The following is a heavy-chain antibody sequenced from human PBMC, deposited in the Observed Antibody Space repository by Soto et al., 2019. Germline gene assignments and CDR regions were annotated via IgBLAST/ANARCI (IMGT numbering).Heavy chain of an antibody. Sequence: QVQLVQSGAEVKKPGSSVKVSCKASGGTFSSYAISWVRQAPGQGLEWMGGIIPIYGTANYAQKFQGRVTIPADESTSTAYMELSSLRSEDTAVYYCAVQPDYYGSGSYLAHVRLMAHAFDIWGQGTMVTVSS. CDR2: IIPIYGTA. CDR1: GGTFSSYA. D-gene: IGHD3-10*01. J-gene: IGHJ3*02. CDR3: AVQPDYYGSGSYLAHVRLMAHAFDI. V-gene: IGHV1-69*01.